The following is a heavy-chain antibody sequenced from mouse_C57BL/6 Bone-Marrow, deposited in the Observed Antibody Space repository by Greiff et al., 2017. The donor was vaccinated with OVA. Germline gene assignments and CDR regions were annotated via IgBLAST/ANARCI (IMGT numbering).Heavy chain of an antibody. CDR1: GYTFTDYE. Sequence: QVQLQQSGAELVRPGASVTLSCKASGYTFTDYEMHWVKQTPVHGLEWIGAIDPETGGTAYNQKFKGKAILTADKSSSTAYMELRSLTSETSAVYYCTTSYGSSFYWYFDVWGTGTTVTVSS. CDR3: TTSYGSSFYWYFDV. V-gene: IGHV1-15*01. D-gene: IGHD1-1*01. CDR2: IDPETGGT. J-gene: IGHJ1*03.